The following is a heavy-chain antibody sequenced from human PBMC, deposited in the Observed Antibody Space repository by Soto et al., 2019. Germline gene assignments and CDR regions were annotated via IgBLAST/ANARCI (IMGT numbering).Heavy chain of an antibody. J-gene: IGHJ4*02. V-gene: IGHV1-8*01. Sequence: ASVKVSCKASGYTFTSYDINWVRQATGQGLEWMGWMNPNSGNTGYAQKFQGRVTMTRNTSISTAYMELSSLRSEDTAVYYCARGDSEIWGSYRYTQPPTTYWGQGTLVTVSS. D-gene: IGHD3-16*02. CDR1: GYTFTSYD. CDR3: ARGDSEIWGSYRYTQPPTTY. CDR2: MNPNSGNT.